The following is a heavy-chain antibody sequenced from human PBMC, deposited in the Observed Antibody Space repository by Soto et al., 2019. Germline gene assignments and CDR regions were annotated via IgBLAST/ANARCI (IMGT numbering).Heavy chain of an antibody. J-gene: IGHJ6*02. CDR3: AASIFYYGMDV. CDR2: IYPGDSDT. V-gene: IGHV5-51*01. CDR1: GYTFTNYW. Sequence: GESLRISCKGSGYTFTNYWIGWVRQMPGKGLEWMGIIYPGDSDTKYNPSFQGQVTISADKSITTTYLRWTSLKASDTAIYYCAASIFYYGMDVWGQGTTVTVSS.